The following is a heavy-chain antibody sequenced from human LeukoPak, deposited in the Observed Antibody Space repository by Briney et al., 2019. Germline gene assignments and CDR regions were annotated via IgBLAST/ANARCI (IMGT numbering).Heavy chain of an antibody. CDR1: GYTFTGYY. V-gene: IGHV1-2*02. CDR2: INPNSGGT. CDR3: ARDQGVRGVIDLFDY. J-gene: IGHJ4*02. Sequence: GASVKVSCKASGYTFTGYYMHWVRQAPGQGLEWMGWINPNSGGTNYAQKFQGRVTMTTDTSTSTAYMELRSLRSDDTAVYYCARDQGVRGVIDLFDYWGQGTLVTVSS. D-gene: IGHD3-10*01.